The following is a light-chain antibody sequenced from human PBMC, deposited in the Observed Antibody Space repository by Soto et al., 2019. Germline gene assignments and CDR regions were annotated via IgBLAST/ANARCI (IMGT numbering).Light chain of an antibody. V-gene: IGKV1-39*01. CDR1: QSISTL. CDR3: QQSYTTPRT. CDR2: AAS. J-gene: IGKJ1*01. Sequence: DIPMTQSPSSLSASVGDRVSVTCRASQSISTLLNWYQQRPGEAPKLLIYAASSLQSGVPSRFSGSGSGADFTLTIGSLQPEDVATYYCQQSYTTPRTFGQGNKVEVK.